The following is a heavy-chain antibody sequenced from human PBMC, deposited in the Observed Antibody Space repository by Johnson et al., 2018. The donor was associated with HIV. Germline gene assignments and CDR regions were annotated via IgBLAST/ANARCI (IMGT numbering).Heavy chain of an antibody. CDR2: IGTAGDT. V-gene: IGHV3-13*01. D-gene: IGHD1-7*01. CDR3: AKGYNWNYCES. J-gene: IGHJ3*01. Sequence: VQLMESGGGSVQPGGSLRLSCAASGFTFSSYDMHWVRQATGKGLEWVSAIGTAGDTYYPGSVKGRFTISRENAKNSLYLQMNSLRAEDTALYYCAKGYNWNYCESWGQGTMVTVSS. CDR1: GFTFSSYD.